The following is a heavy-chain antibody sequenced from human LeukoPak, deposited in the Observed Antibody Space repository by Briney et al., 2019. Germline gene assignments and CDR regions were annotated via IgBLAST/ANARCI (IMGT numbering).Heavy chain of an antibody. CDR3: AKDTVVVPAAIQSGPNDIMDV. J-gene: IGHJ6*03. CDR1: GFTFSSYG. V-gene: IGHV3-30*02. D-gene: IGHD2-2*01. CDR2: IRYDGSNK. Sequence: PGGSLRLSCAASGFTFSSYGMHWVRQAPCKGLEWVAFIRYDGSNKYYADSVKGRFTISRDNSKNTLYLQMNSLRAEDTAVYYCAKDTVVVPAAIQSGPNDIMDVWGKGTTDTVSS.